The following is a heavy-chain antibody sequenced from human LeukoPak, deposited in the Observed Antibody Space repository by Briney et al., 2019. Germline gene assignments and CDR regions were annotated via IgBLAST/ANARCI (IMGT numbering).Heavy chain of an antibody. Sequence: PGGSLRLSCAASGFTFSSCGMHWVRQAPGKGLEWVAVIWYDGSNKYYADSVKGRFTISRDNSKNTLYLQMNSLRAEDTAVYYCARELWFGELYYGMDVWGQGTTVTVSS. CDR2: IWYDGSNK. J-gene: IGHJ6*02. D-gene: IGHD3-10*01. CDR3: ARELWFGELYYGMDV. CDR1: GFTFSSCG. V-gene: IGHV3-33*01.